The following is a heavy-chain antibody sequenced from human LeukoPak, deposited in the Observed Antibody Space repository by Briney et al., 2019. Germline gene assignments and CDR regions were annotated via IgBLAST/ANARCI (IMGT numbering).Heavy chain of an antibody. CDR3: ASEKCGDDCYSEDFDY. V-gene: IGHV1-8*01. CDR2: MNPNSGNT. J-gene: IGHJ4*02. Sequence: ASVTVSCKASGYTFTSYDINWVRQATGQGLEWMGWMNPNSGNTGYAHKFQGRLTMTRNTSISTAYMELSSLRSEDTAVYYCASEKCGDDCYSEDFDYWGQGTLVTVSS. D-gene: IGHD2-21*02. CDR1: GYTFTSYD.